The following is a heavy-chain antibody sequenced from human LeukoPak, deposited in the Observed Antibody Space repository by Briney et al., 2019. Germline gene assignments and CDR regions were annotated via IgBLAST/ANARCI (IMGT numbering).Heavy chain of an antibody. CDR1: GFTFSSYG. V-gene: IGHV3-30*02. J-gene: IGHJ4*02. CDR3: ASSVPTPGQLAYFDY. D-gene: IGHD2-2*01. Sequence: GGSLRLSCAASGFTFSSYGMHWVRQAPGEGLEWVAFIRYDGSNKYYADSVKGRFTISRDNSKNTLYLQMNSLRAEDTAVYYCASSVPTPGQLAYFDYWGQGTLVTVSS. CDR2: IRYDGSNK.